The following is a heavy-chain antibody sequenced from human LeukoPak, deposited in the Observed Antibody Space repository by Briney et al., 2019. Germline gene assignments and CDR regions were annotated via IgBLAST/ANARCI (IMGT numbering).Heavy chain of an antibody. Sequence: SETLSLTCAVYGGSFSGYYWGWIRQPPGKGREWIGEINHSGSTNYNPSLKSRVTISVDTSKNQFSLKLSSVTAADTAVYYCARELDYYGSGSYFYWGQGTLVTVSS. CDR1: GGSFSGYY. J-gene: IGHJ4*02. CDR2: INHSGST. CDR3: ARELDYYGSGSYFY. V-gene: IGHV4-34*01. D-gene: IGHD3-10*01.